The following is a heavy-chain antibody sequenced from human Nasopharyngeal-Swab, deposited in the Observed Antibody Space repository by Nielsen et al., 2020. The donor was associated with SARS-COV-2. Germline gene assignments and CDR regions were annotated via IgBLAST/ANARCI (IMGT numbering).Heavy chain of an antibody. CDR3: ARCYIPVATIWKYFDY. J-gene: IGHJ4*02. D-gene: IGHD5-12*01. CDR2: ISSSSSYI. CDR1: GFTFSSYS. Sequence: GESLKISCAASGFTFSSYSMNWVRQAPGKGLEWVSSISSSSSYIYYADSVKGPFTISRDNAKNSLYLQMNSLRAEDTAVYYCARCYIPVATIWKYFDYWGQGTLVTVSS. V-gene: IGHV3-21*01.